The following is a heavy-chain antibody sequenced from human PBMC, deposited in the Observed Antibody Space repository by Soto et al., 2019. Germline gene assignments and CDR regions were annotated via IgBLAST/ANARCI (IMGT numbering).Heavy chain of an antibody. CDR1: GGSSSSSSYY. Sequence: PSETLSLTCTVSGGSSSSSSYYWGWIRQPPGKGLEWIGEINHSGSTNYNPSLKSRVTISVDTSKNQFSLKLSSVTAADTAVYYCARAATLFFGVVIYRVYNWFDPWGQGTLVTVSS. D-gene: IGHD3-3*01. V-gene: IGHV4-39*07. J-gene: IGHJ5*02. CDR3: ARAATLFFGVVIYRVYNWFDP. CDR2: INHSGST.